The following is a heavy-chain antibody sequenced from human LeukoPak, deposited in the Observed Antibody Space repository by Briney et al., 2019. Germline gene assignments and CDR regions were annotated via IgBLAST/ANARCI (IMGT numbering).Heavy chain of an antibody. CDR1: GFTFSGYS. J-gene: IGHJ4*02. V-gene: IGHV3-21*01. CDR3: ARDQTPGLGLQTGYFDY. CDR2: ISSGSSYI. D-gene: IGHD7-27*01. Sequence: GGSLRLSCAASGFTFSGYSMNWVRQAPGKGLEWVSSISSGSSYINHAASVKGRFTISRDNAKNSLYLQMNSLRAEDTAVYYCARDQTPGLGLQTGYFDYWGQGTLVTVSS.